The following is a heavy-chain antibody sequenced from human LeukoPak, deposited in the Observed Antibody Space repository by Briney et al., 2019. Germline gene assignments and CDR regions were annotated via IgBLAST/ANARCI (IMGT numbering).Heavy chain of an antibody. CDR2: MSGDTLST. CDR3: AKKWPTLGGTTVAFES. D-gene: IGHD1-1*01. J-gene: IGHJ4*02. V-gene: IGHV3-23*01. CDR1: GFTFRDYA. Sequence: GGSLRLSCVASGFTFRDYATSWVREAPGKGLGWVSPMSGDTLSTWYADSVKGRFTITRDNSKNTVYLQMNSLTSDDTALYYCAKKWPTLGGTTVAFESWGQGTLVTVSS.